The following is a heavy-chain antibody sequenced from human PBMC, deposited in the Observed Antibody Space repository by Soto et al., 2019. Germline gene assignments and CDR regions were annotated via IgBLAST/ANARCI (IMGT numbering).Heavy chain of an antibody. D-gene: IGHD5-12*01. V-gene: IGHV3-7*03. CDR2: IKQDGSEK. J-gene: IGHJ4*02. CDR1: GFTFSSYW. CDR3: ASQMATIFYFDY. Sequence: GGSLRLSCAASGFTFSSYWMSWVRQAPGKGLEWVANIKQDGSEKYYVDSVKDRFTISRDNAKNSLYLQMNSLRAEDTAVYYCASQMATIFYFDYWGQGTLVTVSS.